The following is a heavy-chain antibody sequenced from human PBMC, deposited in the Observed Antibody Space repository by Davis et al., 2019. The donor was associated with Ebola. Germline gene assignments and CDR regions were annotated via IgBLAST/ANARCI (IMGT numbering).Heavy chain of an antibody. CDR2: LGTSADT. CDR3: AKDTTNIWFDI. D-gene: IGHD1-26*01. Sequence: GESLKISCAASGFTLSGYDMNWVRQAPGKGLEWVSTLGTSADTYYADSVKGRFTISRDNSKNTLSLQMNGLRVEDTAIYYCAKDTTNIWFDIWGQGTNVTVSS. V-gene: IGHV3-23*01. J-gene: IGHJ3*02. CDR1: GFTLSGYD.